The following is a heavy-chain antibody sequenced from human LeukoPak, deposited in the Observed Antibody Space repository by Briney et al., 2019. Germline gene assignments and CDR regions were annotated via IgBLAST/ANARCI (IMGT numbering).Heavy chain of an antibody. V-gene: IGHV3-43*02. CDR2: ISAVVGST. D-gene: IGHD6-13*01. CDR3: AKDTLAIAAAGYYYGMDV. J-gene: IGHJ6*02. Sequence: GGSLRLSCAASGFTFDDYAMRWVRQAPGKVLEWVSLISAVVGSTYYADSVKGRFTISSDNSKNSLYQQMNSLRTEDTALYYCAKDTLAIAAAGYYYGMDVWGQGTTVNVSS. CDR1: GFTFDDYA.